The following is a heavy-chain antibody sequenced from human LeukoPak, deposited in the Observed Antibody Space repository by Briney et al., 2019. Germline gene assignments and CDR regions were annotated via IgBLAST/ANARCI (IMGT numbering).Heavy chain of an antibody. CDR3: AKSSYSDSSGLYREYYFDY. Sequence: GGSLRLSCAASGFTFSSYAMSWVRQAPGKGLEWVSSISGSGGNTHYADSVRGRFTISRDNSKNTLYLQMNSLRAGDTAFYYCAKSSYSDSSGLYREYYFDYWGQGTLVPVSS. V-gene: IGHV3-23*01. CDR2: ISGSGGNT. D-gene: IGHD3-22*01. CDR1: GFTFSSYA. J-gene: IGHJ4*02.